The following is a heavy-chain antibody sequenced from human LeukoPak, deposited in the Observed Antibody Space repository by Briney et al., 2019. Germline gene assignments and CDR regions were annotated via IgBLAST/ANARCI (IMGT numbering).Heavy chain of an antibody. V-gene: IGHV4-34*01. CDR1: GGSFSGYY. CDR2: INHSGST. Sequence: PSETLSLTCAVYGGSFSGYYWSWLRQPPGKGLEWLGEINHSGSTNYNPSLKSRVTISVDTSKNQFSLKLSSVTAADTAVYYCASVFYSSGWSDFDYWGQGTLVTVSS. J-gene: IGHJ4*02. CDR3: ASVFYSSGWSDFDY. D-gene: IGHD6-19*01.